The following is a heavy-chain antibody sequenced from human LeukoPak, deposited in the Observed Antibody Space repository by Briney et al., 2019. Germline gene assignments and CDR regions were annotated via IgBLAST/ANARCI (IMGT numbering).Heavy chain of an antibody. CDR1: GYTFTSYY. Sequence: ASVKPSCKASGYTFTSYYMHWVRQAPGQRLEWMGVINPSGGSTSYAQKFQGRVTMTSDTSTSTVYMELSRLRSEVTAVYYCARANYYDSSGYSDPLVAFFFDYWGQGTLVTVSS. J-gene: IGHJ4*02. CDR3: ARANYYDSSGYSDPLVAFFFDY. V-gene: IGHV1-46*01. CDR2: INPSGGST. D-gene: IGHD3-22*01.